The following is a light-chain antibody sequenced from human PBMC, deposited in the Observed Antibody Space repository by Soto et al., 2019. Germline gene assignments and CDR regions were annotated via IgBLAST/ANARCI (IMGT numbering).Light chain of an antibody. CDR1: SSDVGGYNY. J-gene: IGLJ2*01. Sequence: QSALTQPASVSGSPGQSITISCTGTSSDVGGYNYVSWYRQHPGKAPKLMIYEVSNGPSGVSDRFSGSKSDNTASLTISGLQAEDEADYYCSSYTSSTTLVVFGGGTKLTVL. V-gene: IGLV2-14*01. CDR3: SSYTSSTTLVV. CDR2: EVS.